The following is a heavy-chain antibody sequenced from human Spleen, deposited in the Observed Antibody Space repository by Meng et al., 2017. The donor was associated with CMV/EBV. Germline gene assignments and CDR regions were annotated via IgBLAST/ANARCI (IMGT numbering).Heavy chain of an antibody. V-gene: IGHV4-34*01. J-gene: IGHJ5*01. CDR2: INQSGST. D-gene: IGHD3-3*01. CDR3: ARSPIDFWSGLCWFDS. CDR1: GGSFSDFS. Sequence: SETLSLTCAVYGGSFSDFSWNWIRQPPGKGLEWIGEINQSGSTNYNPSLKSRVTISVDTSKKQFSLRLSSVTAADTAVYYCARSPIDFWSGLCWFDSWGQGTLVTVSS.